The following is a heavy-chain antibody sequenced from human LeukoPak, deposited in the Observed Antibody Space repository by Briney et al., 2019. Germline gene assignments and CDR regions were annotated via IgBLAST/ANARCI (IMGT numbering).Heavy chain of an antibody. CDR1: GGSFSGYY. CDR2: INHSGST. V-gene: IGHV4-34*01. Sequence: SETLSLTCAVYGGSFSGYYWSWIRQPPGKGLEWIGEINHSGSTNYNPSLKSRVTISVDTSKNQFSLKLSSVTAADTAVYYCARGGVTGHFDYWGRGTLVTVSS. J-gene: IGHJ4*02. D-gene: IGHD7-27*01. CDR3: ARGGVTGHFDY.